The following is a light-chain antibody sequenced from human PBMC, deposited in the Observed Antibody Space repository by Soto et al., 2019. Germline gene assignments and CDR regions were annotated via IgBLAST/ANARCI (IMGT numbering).Light chain of an antibody. CDR1: QSVSRS. Sequence: EIVMTQSPATLSVSPGERATLSCRASQSVSRSLAWFQQKPGQAPSLLIYGASSRATGVPARFSGSGSGTEFTLTISSLQSEDIAVYYCQQYTNWPPTYTFGQGTRLEIK. J-gene: IGKJ2*01. CDR2: GAS. V-gene: IGKV3-15*01. CDR3: QQYTNWPPTYT.